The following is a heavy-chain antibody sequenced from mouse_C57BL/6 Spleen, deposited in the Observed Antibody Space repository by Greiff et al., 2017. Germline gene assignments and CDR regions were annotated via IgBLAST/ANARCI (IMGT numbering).Heavy chain of an antibody. CDR1: GYAFSSSW. V-gene: IGHV1-82*01. D-gene: IGHD2-1*01. CDR3: ARDYYGNYPYFDY. CDR2: IYPGDGDT. J-gene: IGHJ2*01. Sequence: VQLQQSGPELVKPGASVKISCKASGYAFSSSWMNWVKQRPGKGLEWIGRIYPGDGDTNYNGKFKGKATLTADKSSSKAYMQLSSLTSEDSAVYFCARDYYGNYPYFDYWGQGTTLTVSS.